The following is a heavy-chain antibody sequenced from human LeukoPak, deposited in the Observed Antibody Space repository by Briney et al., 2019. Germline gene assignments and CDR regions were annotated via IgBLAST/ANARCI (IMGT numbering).Heavy chain of an antibody. Sequence: QSGGSLRLSCAASGFTVSNNYMSWVRQAPGKGLEWVSIIYSGGSTYYADSVKGRFTISRDNSKNTLYLQMGSLRAEDMAVYYCAGGGLVRGPFDYWGQGTLVTVSS. J-gene: IGHJ4*02. D-gene: IGHD3-10*01. CDR2: IYSGGST. V-gene: IGHV3-66*01. CDR3: AGGGLVRGPFDY. CDR1: GFTVSNNY.